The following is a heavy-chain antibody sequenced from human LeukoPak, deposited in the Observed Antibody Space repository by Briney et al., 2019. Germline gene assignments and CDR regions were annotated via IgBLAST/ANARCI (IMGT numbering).Heavy chain of an antibody. V-gene: IGHV1-46*01. Sequence: ASVKVSCKASGYTFTSYYMHWVRQAPGQGLEWMGIINPSGGSTSYAQKFQGRVTMTRDTSTSTVYVELSSLRSEDTAVYYCAKDSSYGSGSYYLVLDWGQGTLVTVSS. D-gene: IGHD3-10*01. CDR2: INPSGGST. CDR1: GYTFTSYY. J-gene: IGHJ4*02. CDR3: AKDSSYGSGSYYLVLD.